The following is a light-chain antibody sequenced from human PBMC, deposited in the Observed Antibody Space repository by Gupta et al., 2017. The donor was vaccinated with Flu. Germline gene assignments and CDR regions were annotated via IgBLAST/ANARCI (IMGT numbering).Light chain of an antibody. CDR3: AQGLQTPIT. CDR1: RSCLQINGQNY. Sequence: VTPGGPASISGRCRRSCLQINGQNYLDWYVQKPGQSPPLLIYLGSTRAFGVPDRFSGSGSGTDFTLKIKGGEAEDVGVYSCAQGLQTPITFGRGTQVEIK. V-gene: IGKV2-28*01. CDR2: LGS. J-gene: IGKJ4*01.